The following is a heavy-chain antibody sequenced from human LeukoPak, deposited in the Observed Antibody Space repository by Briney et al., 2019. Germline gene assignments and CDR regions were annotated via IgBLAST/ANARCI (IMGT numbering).Heavy chain of an antibody. J-gene: IGHJ4*02. CDR3: ARRGGIAAAGTYDY. Sequence: PSETLSLTCTVSGGSISSYYWSWIRHPPGKGLERIGYIYYSGSTNYNPSLKSRVTISVDTSKNQFSLKLSSVTAADTAVYYCARRGGIAAAGTYDYWGQGTLVTVSS. CDR1: GGSISSYY. V-gene: IGHV4-59*01. CDR2: IYYSGST. D-gene: IGHD6-13*01.